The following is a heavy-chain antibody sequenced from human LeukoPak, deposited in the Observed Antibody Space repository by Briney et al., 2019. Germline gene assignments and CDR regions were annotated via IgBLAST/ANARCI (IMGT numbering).Heavy chain of an antibody. CDR2: ISPSGGT. CDR1: GGSFSGYY. D-gene: IGHD3-3*01. Sequence: SETLSLTCAVYGGSFSGYYWSWIRQPPGKGLEWIGQISPSGGTIYNPSLESRVTISLDTSKNHFALKVNSVTAADTALYYCARRRSDLNWFDPWGQGTLVTVSS. V-gene: IGHV4-34*01. J-gene: IGHJ5*02. CDR3: ARRRSDLNWFDP.